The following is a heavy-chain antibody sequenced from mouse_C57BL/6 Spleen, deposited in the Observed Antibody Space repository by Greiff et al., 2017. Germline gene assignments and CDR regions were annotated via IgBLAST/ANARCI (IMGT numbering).Heavy chain of an antibody. D-gene: IGHD2-5*01. Sequence: QVQLQQPGAELVKPGASVKMSCKASGYTFTSYWITWVKQRPGQGLEWIGDIYPGSGSTNYNEKFKSKATLTVDTSSSTAYMQLSSLTSEDTAVYYCARCSPSYYRNYDSMDYWGQGTSVTVSS. CDR2: IYPGSGST. CDR1: GYTFTSYW. CDR3: ARCSPSYYRNYDSMDY. J-gene: IGHJ4*01. V-gene: IGHV1-55*01.